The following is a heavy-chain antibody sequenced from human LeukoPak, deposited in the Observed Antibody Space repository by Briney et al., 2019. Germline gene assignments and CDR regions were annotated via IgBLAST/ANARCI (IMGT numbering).Heavy chain of an antibody. D-gene: IGHD4-11*01. V-gene: IGHV3-23*01. CDR2: ISGSGGST. Sequence: GGSLRLSCAASGLTFSSYAMSWVRQAPGKGLEWVSAISGSGGSTYYADSVQGRFTISRDNSKNTLYLQMNSLRAEDTAVYYCAKDIVTTGGYFDYWGQGTLVTVSS. J-gene: IGHJ4*02. CDR3: AKDIVTTGGYFDY. CDR1: GLTFSSYA.